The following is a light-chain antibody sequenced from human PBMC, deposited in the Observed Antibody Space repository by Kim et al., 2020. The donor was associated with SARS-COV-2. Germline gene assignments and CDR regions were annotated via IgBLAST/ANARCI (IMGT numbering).Light chain of an antibody. CDR1: GSNIGGNT. V-gene: IGLV1-44*01. J-gene: IGLJ2*01. CDR2: SDD. Sequence: GQRVTFSCSGSGSNIGGNTVNWYRQVPGMTPRLLIYSDDRRPSGVPDRFSGSKSGTSASLAISGLQSDDEADYYCSTWDDSLDGPVFGGGTKLTVL. CDR3: STWDDSLDGPV.